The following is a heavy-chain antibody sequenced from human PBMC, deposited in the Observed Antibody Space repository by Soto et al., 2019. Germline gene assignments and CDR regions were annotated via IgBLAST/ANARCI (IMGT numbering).Heavy chain of an antibody. D-gene: IGHD2-2*02. CDR3: ARHVLRAIPRYAFDI. CDR2: IYYSGST. CDR1: GGSISSSSYY. Sequence: SETLSLTCTVSGGSISSSSYYWGWIRQPPGKGLEWIGSIYYSGSTYYNPSLKSRVTISVDTSKNQFSLKLSSVTAADTAVYYCARHVLRAIPRYAFDIWGQGTMVTVSS. J-gene: IGHJ3*02. V-gene: IGHV4-39*01.